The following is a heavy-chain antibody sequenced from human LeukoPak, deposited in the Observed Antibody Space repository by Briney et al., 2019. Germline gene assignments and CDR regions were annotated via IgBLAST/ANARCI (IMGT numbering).Heavy chain of an antibody. J-gene: IGHJ4*02. CDR1: GGSISSGSYY. V-gene: IGHV4-61*02. CDR3: ARDFFPLAYYDSSGYYPFDY. CDR2: IYTSGST. D-gene: IGHD3-22*01. Sequence: PSETLSLTCTVSGGSISSGSYYWSWIRQPAGKGLEWIGRIYTSGSTNYNPSLKSRVTISVDTSKNQFSLKLSSVTAADTAVYYCARDFFPLAYYDSSGYYPFDYWGQGTLVTVSS.